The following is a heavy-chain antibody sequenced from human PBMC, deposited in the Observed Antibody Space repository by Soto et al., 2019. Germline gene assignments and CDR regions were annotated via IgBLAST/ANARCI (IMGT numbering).Heavy chain of an antibody. J-gene: IGHJ4*02. CDR1: GFSLSTSGVG. D-gene: IGHD2-21*02. CDR3: AHRQTYRGGTCYSGFDY. Sequence: QITLKESGPTLVKPTQTLTLTCTFSGFSLSTSGVGVGWIRQPPGKALEWLALIYWDDDKRYSPSLKSRLTITKDASKHQVVLTMANMDPMHTATYYCAHRQTYRGGTCYSGFDYWGQGTLVTVSS. CDR2: IYWDDDK. V-gene: IGHV2-5*02.